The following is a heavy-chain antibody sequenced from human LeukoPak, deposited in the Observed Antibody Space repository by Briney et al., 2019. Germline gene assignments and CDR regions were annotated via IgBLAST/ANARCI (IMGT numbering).Heavy chain of an antibody. CDR3: AAVARCPNCSSTSCYVIDY. CDR2: IVVGSGNT. V-gene: IGHV1-58*02. Sequence: SVKVSCKASGFIFTSSAMQWVRQAGGQRLEWIGWIVVGSGNTNYAQKFQERVTITRDMSTSTAYMELNSLRSEDTAVYYCAAVARCPNCSSTSCYVIDYWGQGTLVTVSS. CDR1: GFIFTSSA. J-gene: IGHJ4*02. D-gene: IGHD2-2*01.